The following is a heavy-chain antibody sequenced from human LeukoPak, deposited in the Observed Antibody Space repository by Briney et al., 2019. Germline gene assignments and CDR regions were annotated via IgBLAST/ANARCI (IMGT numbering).Heavy chain of an antibody. CDR2: MYNGGTT. J-gene: IGHJ5*02. Sequence: SDPLSLPCTVSGGSISHYYWGGLRQPPGGGLEWIGFMYNGGTTNYSPPLKSRLPLSEDTSKDQFSLKMTSVNAADTALYYFARVLPPSLNWNQGGGGFDPSRQGTLVTVSS. CDR3: ARVLPPSLNWNQGGGGFDP. CDR1: GGSISHYY. V-gene: IGHV4-59*07. D-gene: IGHD1-20*01.